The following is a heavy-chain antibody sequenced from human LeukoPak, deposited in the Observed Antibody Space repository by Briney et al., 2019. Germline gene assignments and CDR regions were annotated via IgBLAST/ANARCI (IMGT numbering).Heavy chain of an antibody. V-gene: IGHV3-21*01. D-gene: IGHD3-10*01. CDR2: ISSSSSYI. CDR3: ARRGRGALDYYFDY. J-gene: IGHJ4*02. CDR1: GFTFSSYS. Sequence: GGSLRLSCAASGFTFSSYSVNWVRQAPGKGLEWVSSISSSSSYIYYADSVKGRFTISRDNAKNSLYLQMNSLRAEDTAVYYCARRGRGALDYYFDYWGQGTLVTVSS.